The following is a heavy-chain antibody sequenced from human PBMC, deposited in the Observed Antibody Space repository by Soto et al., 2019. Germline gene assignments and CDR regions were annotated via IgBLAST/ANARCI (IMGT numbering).Heavy chain of an antibody. CDR3: ARDVSPGSSSLYLDAFDI. Sequence: EVQLEESGGDLVQQGGSLRLSCAASGFTLSAYWMTWVRQAPGKGLEWVANINRDGSKKSYLDSVRGRFTISRDNVGNSLYLQMDSLSADDTALYSCARDVSPGSSSLYLDAFDIWGQGTMVIVSS. J-gene: IGHJ3*02. CDR1: GFTLSAYW. CDR2: INRDGSKK. D-gene: IGHD6-13*01. V-gene: IGHV3-7*04.